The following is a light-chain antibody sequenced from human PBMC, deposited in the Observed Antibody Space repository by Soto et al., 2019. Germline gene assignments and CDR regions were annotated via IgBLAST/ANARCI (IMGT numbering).Light chain of an antibody. CDR3: LLSYSGARV. V-gene: IGLV7-46*01. CDR2: DTT. J-gene: IGLJ2*01. CDR1: TGAVTSGQY. Sequence: QAVLTQEPSLTVSPGGTVTLTCGSSTGAVTSGQYSYWFQQKPGQAPRTLIYDTTNKHSWTPARFSGSLLGGKAALTLSGAQPEDEADYYCLLSYSGARVFGGGTKVTVL.